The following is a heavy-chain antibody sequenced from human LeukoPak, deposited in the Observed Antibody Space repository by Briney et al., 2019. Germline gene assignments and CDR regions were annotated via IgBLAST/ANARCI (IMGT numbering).Heavy chain of an antibody. Sequence: GGSLRPSWATPGFTFSSSWMSLVRPASGKGLEWGANIKEDGSEIYYVDSVKGRFTISRDNAKNSLYLQMNSLRAEDTAVYYCARVRWPAASRGYSYGSPYWGQGTLVTVSS. CDR1: GFTFSSSW. D-gene: IGHD5-18*01. V-gene: IGHV3-7*01. CDR3: ARVRWPAASRGYSYGSPY. CDR2: IKEDGSEI. J-gene: IGHJ4*02.